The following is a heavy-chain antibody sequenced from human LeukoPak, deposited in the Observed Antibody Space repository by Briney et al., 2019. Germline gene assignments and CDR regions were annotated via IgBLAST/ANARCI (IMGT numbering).Heavy chain of an antibody. V-gene: IGHV3-23*01. CDR1: GFTFSSYA. J-gene: IGHJ4*02. Sequence: GGSLRLSCAASGFTFSSYAMSWVRQAPGNGLEWVSAISGSGGSTYYADSVKGRFTISRDNSKNTLYLQMNSLRAEDTAVYYCAKDTTGTLYFDYWGQGTLVTVSS. D-gene: IGHD1-1*01. CDR2: ISGSGGST. CDR3: AKDTTGTLYFDY.